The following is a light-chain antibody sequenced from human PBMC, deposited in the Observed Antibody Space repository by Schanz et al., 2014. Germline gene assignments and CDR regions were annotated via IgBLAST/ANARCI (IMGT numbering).Light chain of an antibody. CDR2: GAS. V-gene: IGKV3-20*01. Sequence: EIVLTQSPGTLSLSPGERATLSCRASQSVHRNYLAWHQQKPGQAPRVIINGASRRATGVPDRFSGSGSGTDFTLTISRLEPEDFAVYYCQHYSMSPLFGQGTKVEIK. CDR1: QSVHRNY. CDR3: QHYSMSPL. J-gene: IGKJ1*01.